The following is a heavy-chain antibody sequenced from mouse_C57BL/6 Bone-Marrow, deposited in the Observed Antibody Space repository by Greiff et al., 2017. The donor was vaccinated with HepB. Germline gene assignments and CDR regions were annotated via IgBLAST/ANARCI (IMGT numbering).Heavy chain of an antibody. V-gene: IGHV1-81*01. CDR3: ARRYYGNSWFAY. J-gene: IGHJ3*01. D-gene: IGHD2-1*01. Sequence: VQVVESGAELARPGASVKLSCKASGYTFTSYGISWVKQRTGQGLEWIGEIYPRSGNTYYNEKFKGKATLTADKSSSTAYLELRSLTSEDSAVYFCARRYYGNSWFAYWGQGTLVTVSA. CDR1: GYTFTSYG. CDR2: IYPRSGNT.